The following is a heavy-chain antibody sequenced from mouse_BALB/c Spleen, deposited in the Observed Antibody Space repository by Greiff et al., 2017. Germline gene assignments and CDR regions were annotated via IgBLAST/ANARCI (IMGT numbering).Heavy chain of an antibody. J-gene: IGHJ3*01. D-gene: IGHD1-1*01. Sequence: VQGVESGPELVKPGASVKMSCKASGYTFTDYVISWVKQRTGQGLEWIGEIYPGSGSTYYNEKFKGKATLTADKSSNTAYMQLSSLTSEDSAVYFCARCYYGSGIAYWGQGTLVTVSA. V-gene: IGHV1-77*01. CDR3: ARCYYGSGIAY. CDR1: GYTFTDYV. CDR2: IYPGSGST.